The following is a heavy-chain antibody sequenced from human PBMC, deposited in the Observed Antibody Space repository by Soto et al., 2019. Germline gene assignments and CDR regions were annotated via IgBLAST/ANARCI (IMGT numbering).Heavy chain of an antibody. CDR2: IKQDGSEK. V-gene: IGHV3-7*01. CDR3: ARPLWGDSSGYQGWYFDL. J-gene: IGHJ2*01. Sequence: EVQLVESGGGLVQPGGSLRLSCAASGFTFSSYWMSWVRQAPGKGLEWVANIKQDGSEKYYVDSVKGRFTISRDNAKNSLYLQMNSLRAEDTAVYYCARPLWGDSSGYQGWYFDLWGRGTLVTVPS. D-gene: IGHD3-22*01. CDR1: GFTFSSYW.